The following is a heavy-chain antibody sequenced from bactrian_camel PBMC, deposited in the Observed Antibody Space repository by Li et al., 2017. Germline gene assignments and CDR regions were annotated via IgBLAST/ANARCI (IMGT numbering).Heavy chain of an antibody. J-gene: IGHJ4*01. CDR2: ITSLFRTT. CDR3: AEGRGSRGDHCYSLNY. Sequence: DVQLVESGGDSVQPGGSLRLSCTVSGITFSNHDMSWIRQVPGKEVEWVAGITSLFRTTSYRESVKGRFTISRDSAKNTVYLQMNNLQPEDTATYYCAEGRGSRGDHCYSLNYWGQGTQVTVS. V-gene: IGHV3S40*01. CDR1: GITFSNHD. D-gene: IGHD6*01.